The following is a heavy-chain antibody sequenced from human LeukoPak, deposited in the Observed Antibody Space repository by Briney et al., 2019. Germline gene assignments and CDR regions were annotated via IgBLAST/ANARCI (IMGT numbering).Heavy chain of an antibody. CDR2: ISSSSSTI. CDR3: ARAPIYGRFDP. D-gene: IGHD4-17*01. CDR1: GFTFSSYS. J-gene: IGHJ5*02. Sequence: GGSLRLSCAASGFTFSSYSMNWVRQAPGKGLEWVSYISSSSSTIYYADSVKGRFTISRDNAKNSLYLQMNSLRAEDTAVYYCARAPIYGRFDPWGQGTLVTVSS. V-gene: IGHV3-48*01.